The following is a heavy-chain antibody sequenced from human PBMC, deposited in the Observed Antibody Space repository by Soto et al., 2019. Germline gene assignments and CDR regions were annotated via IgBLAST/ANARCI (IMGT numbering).Heavy chain of an antibody. V-gene: IGHV3-21*06. Sequence: GGSLRLSCAASGFIFRSYSMAWGSQAPGKGLEWISYITSSSAYIYYADSVRGRFTISRDKAQNSVYLHVNNLRAEDTAVYYCARDYRVGEWLFPLGPWGHGTLVPV. CDR2: ITSSSAYI. CDR1: GFIFRSYS. D-gene: IGHD3-3*01. J-gene: IGHJ5*02. CDR3: ARDYRVGEWLFPLGP.